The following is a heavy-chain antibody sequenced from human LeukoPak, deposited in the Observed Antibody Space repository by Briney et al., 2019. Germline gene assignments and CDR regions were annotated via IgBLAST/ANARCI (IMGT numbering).Heavy chain of an antibody. CDR1: GFTLSSYA. J-gene: IGHJ4*02. Sequence: GGSLRLSCAGAGFTLSSYAVSWVRQAPGKGLEWVSSISGSGGSTNYADSVKGRFTISRDNSKNTLYLQMNSLRAEDTALYYCAKVLSVYYFPRWGRGTLVTVSS. CDR3: AKVLSVYYFPR. V-gene: IGHV3-23*01. D-gene: IGHD5/OR15-5a*01. CDR2: ISGSGGST.